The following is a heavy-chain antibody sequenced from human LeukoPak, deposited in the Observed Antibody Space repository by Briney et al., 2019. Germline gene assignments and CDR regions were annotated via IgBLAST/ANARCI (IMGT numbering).Heavy chain of an antibody. Sequence: ASVKVSCKASGYTFTSYAMNWVRQAPGQGLEWMGWINTNTGNPTYAQGFTGRFVFSLDTSVSTAYLQISSLKAEDTAVYYCARGGYYDFWSGYYTGIPPDYWGQGTLVTVSS. V-gene: IGHV7-4-1*02. CDR3: ARGGYYDFWSGYYTGIPPDY. D-gene: IGHD3-3*01. CDR1: GYTFTSYA. CDR2: INTNTGNP. J-gene: IGHJ4*02.